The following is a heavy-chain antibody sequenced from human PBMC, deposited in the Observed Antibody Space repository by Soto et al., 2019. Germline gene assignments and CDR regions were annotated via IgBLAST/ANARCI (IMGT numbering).Heavy chain of an antibody. CDR3: AHRLARGATGLYFQH. Sequence: QITLKESGPTLVKPTQTLTLTCTFSGLSLSTSGVAVGWIRQPPGKALEWLALIYWDDHKRYSPSLKSRLTITKDTPKNQVVLTMTNMDPVDTSTYYCAHRLARGATGLYFQHWGQGTPVTVSS. J-gene: IGHJ1*01. V-gene: IGHV2-5*02. CDR2: IYWDDHK. CDR1: GLSLSTSGVA. D-gene: IGHD3-9*01.